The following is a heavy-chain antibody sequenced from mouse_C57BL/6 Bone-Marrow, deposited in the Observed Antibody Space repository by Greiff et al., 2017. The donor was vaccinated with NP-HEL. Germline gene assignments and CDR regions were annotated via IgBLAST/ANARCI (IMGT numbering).Heavy chain of an antibody. CDR3: AKHNYYYYAMDY. CDR1: GFTFSDYY. D-gene: IGHD1-1*01. J-gene: IGHJ4*01. Sequence: EVKVEESGGGLVQPGGSLKLSCAASGFTFSDYYMYWVRQTPEKRLEWVAYISNGGGSTYYPDTVKGRFTISRDNAKNTLYLQMSSLKSEDTAMYYCAKHNYYYYAMDYWGQGTSVTVSS. V-gene: IGHV5-12*01. CDR2: ISNGGGST.